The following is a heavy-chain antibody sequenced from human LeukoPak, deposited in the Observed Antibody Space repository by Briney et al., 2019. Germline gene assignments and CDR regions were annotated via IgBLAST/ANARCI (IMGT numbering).Heavy chain of an antibody. V-gene: IGHV3-74*01. CDR3: AKGPLIEVAGTTWDY. D-gene: IGHD6-19*01. Sequence: GGSLRLSCEVSGFTFSSHWMHWVRQAPGKGPVWVSRTNTDGSTTNYADSVKGRFTISRDNAKNTVYLQMNSLRAEDTAIYYCAKGPLIEVAGTTWDYWGQGTLVTVSS. J-gene: IGHJ4*02. CDR1: GFTFSSHW. CDR2: TNTDGSTT.